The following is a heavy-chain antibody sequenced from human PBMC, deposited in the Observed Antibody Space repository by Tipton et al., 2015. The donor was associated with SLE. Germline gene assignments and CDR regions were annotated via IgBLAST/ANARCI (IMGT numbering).Heavy chain of an antibody. Sequence: TLSLTCAVSGGSISSGAYSWNWIRQPPGKGLEWIGYIYHSGVTYYNPSLKSRVTISVDTSKNQLSLRLGSVTAADTAVYYCARYIVVVPAASYYYMDVWGKGTTVTVSS. J-gene: IGHJ6*03. D-gene: IGHD2-2*01. V-gene: IGHV4-30-2*01. CDR1: GGSISSGAYS. CDR3: ARYIVVVPAASYYYMDV. CDR2: IYHSGVT.